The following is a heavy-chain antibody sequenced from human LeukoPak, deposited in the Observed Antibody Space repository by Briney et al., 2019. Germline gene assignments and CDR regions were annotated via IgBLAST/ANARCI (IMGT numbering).Heavy chain of an antibody. Sequence: PSETLSLTCTVSGGSISSYYWSWIRQPAGKGLEWIGRIYTSGSTNYNPSLKSRVTMSVDTSKNQFSLKLSSVTAADTAVYYCARSGIQLWSYYYYGMDVWGQGTTVIVSS. D-gene: IGHD5-18*01. CDR1: GGSISSYY. V-gene: IGHV4-4*07. J-gene: IGHJ6*02. CDR2: IYTSGST. CDR3: ARSGIQLWSYYYYGMDV.